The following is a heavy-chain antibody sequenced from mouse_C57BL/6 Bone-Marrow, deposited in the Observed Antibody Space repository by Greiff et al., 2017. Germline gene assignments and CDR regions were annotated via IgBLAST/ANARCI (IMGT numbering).Heavy chain of an antibody. D-gene: IGHD1-1*01. Sequence: VQLQQSGPELVKPGASVKISCKASGYTFTDYYMNWVKQSHGKSLEWIGDINPNNGGTSYNQKFKGKATLTVDKSSSTAYMELRSLTSEDSAVYYYARQFDGPYWDVDVWGTGTTVTVTS. V-gene: IGHV1-26*01. CDR2: INPNNGGT. J-gene: IGHJ1*03. CDR1: GYTFTDYY. CDR3: ARQFDGPYWDVDV.